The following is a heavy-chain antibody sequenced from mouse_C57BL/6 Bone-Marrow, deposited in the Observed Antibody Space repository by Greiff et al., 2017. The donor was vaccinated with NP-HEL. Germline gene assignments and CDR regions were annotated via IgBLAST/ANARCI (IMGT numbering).Heavy chain of an antibody. D-gene: IGHD1-1*01. J-gene: IGHJ2*01. CDR2: ISSGGSYT. V-gene: IGHV5-6*01. CDR3: ARHHYGSRDY. CDR1: GFTFSSYG. Sequence: EVQRVESGGDLVKPGGSLKLSCAASGFTFSSYGMSWVRQTPDKRLEWVATISSGGSYTYYPDSVKGRFTISRDNAKNTLYLQMSSLKSEDTAMYYCARHHYGSRDYWGQGTTLTVSS.